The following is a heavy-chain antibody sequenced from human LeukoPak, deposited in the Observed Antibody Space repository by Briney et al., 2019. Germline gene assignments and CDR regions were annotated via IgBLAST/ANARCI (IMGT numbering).Heavy chain of an antibody. J-gene: IGHJ5*02. D-gene: IGHD1-26*01. Sequence: ASVKVSCKASGYTFTSYGISWVRQAPGQGLEWMGWISAYNGNTNYAQKLQGRVTMTTDTSTSTAYMELRSLRSDDTAVYYCARCVGVVGHNWFDPWGQGILVTVSS. CDR3: ARCVGVVGHNWFDP. CDR2: ISAYNGNT. V-gene: IGHV1-18*01. CDR1: GYTFTSYG.